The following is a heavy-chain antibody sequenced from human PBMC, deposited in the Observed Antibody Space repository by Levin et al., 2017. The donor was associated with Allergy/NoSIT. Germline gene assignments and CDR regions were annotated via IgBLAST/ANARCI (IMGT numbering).Heavy chain of an antibody. CDR1: GVSISGYF. J-gene: IGHJ5*02. CDR2: IQYSGIT. V-gene: IGHV4-59*01. CDR3: ARERPDTTMVTTGWFDP. Sequence: SETLSLTCSVSGVSISGYFWSWIRQPPGKGLEWIGYIQYSGITKYNPSLKGRVAISLDMSKNQFSLRLTSVTAADTAVYYCARERPDTTMVTTGWFDPWGQGTLVTVSP. D-gene: IGHD5-18*01.